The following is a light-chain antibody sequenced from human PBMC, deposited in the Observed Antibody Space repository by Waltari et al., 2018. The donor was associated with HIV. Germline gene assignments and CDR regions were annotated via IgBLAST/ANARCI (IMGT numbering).Light chain of an antibody. Sequence: FMLTQPHSVSAAQGKTVTISCTRSSGSIASNYVQRYQQRPGGAPTTMIYEDNQRPSGVPDRFSGSVDSSSNSASLSISGLKPEDEADYYCQSYESSTGVFGGGTKLTVL. CDR3: QSYESSTGV. CDR1: SGSIASNY. J-gene: IGLJ2*01. V-gene: IGLV6-57*04. CDR2: EDN.